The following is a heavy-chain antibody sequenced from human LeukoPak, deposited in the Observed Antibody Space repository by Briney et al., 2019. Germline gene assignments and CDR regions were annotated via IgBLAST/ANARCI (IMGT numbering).Heavy chain of an antibody. CDR1: GYSIGSGYY. Sequence: SETLSLICTVSGYSIGSGYYWGWIRQPPGKGPEWIGSMYHSGSTYYNPSLKSRVTISVDTSKNQFSLKLSSVTAADTAVYYCARGYCSGGSCYSYYYYNYMDVWGKGTTVTVSS. V-gene: IGHV4-38-2*02. CDR2: MYHSGST. J-gene: IGHJ6*03. CDR3: ARGYCSGGSCYSYYYYNYMDV. D-gene: IGHD2-15*01.